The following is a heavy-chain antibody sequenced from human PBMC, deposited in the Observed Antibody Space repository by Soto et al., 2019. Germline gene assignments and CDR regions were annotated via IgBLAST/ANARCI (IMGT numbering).Heavy chain of an antibody. D-gene: IGHD3-10*01. CDR2: IIPILGIA. V-gene: IGHV1-69*08. Sequence: QVQLVQSGAEVKKPGSSVKVSCKASGGTFSSYTISWVRQAPGQGLEWMGRIIPILGIANYAQKFQGRVTITADKSTSTAYMELSSLRSEDTAVYYCARDLGITMVRGVKDYYYYYMDVWGKGTTVTVSS. CDR1: GGTFSSYT. J-gene: IGHJ6*03. CDR3: ARDLGITMVRGVKDYYYYYMDV.